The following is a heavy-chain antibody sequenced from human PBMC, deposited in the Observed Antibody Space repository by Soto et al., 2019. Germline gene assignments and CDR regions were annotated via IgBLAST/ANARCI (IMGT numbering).Heavy chain of an antibody. J-gene: IGHJ4*02. CDR1: GFTFSGSA. Sequence: GGSLRLSCAASGFTFSGSAMHWVRQASGKGLEWVGRIRSKANSYATAYAASVKGRFTISRDDSKNAAYLQMNSLKTEDTAVYYCTRRSAGRYYFDYWGQGTLVTVSS. CDR2: IRSKANSYAT. CDR3: TRRSAGRYYFDY. V-gene: IGHV3-73*01. D-gene: IGHD6-19*01.